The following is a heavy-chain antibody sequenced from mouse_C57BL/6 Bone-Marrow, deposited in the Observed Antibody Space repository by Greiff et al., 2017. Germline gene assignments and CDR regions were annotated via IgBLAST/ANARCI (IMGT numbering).Heavy chain of an antibody. V-gene: IGHV2-2*01. CDR1: GFSLTSYG. J-gene: IGHJ3*01. CDR2: IWSGGST. CDR3: ASHYDGYYGFAY. D-gene: IGHD2-3*01. Sequence: QVQLKQSGPGLVQPSPSLSITCTVSGFSLTSYGVHWVRQSPGQGLEWLGVIWSGGSTDYNAAFISRLSISKDNSKSQVFFKMNSLQADDTAIYYCASHYDGYYGFAYWGQGTLVTVSA.